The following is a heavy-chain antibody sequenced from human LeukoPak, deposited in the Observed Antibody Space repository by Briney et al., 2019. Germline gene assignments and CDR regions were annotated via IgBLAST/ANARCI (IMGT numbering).Heavy chain of an antibody. CDR1: SGSISSYH. J-gene: IGHJ5*02. V-gene: IGHV4-59*01. CDR2: IHNSGNT. CDR3: ARDPGTTSRTWKFDP. Sequence: SETLSLTCTVSSGSISSYHWSWLRQPPGKGLEWIGYIHNSGNTNYNPSLQSRVTMSLDLSKNQFSLRLNSVTVADTAVYYCARDPGTTSRTWKFDPWGQGTLVTVSS. D-gene: IGHD2-2*01.